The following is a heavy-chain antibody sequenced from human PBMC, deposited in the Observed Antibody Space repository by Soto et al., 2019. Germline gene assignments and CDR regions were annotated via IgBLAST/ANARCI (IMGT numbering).Heavy chain of an antibody. D-gene: IGHD1-1*01. Sequence: QVQLVESGGGVVQPGRSLRLSCAASGLTFSSYAMQWVRQAPGKGLEWVAVISYDGSNKYYADSVKGRFTISRDNSKNTLYLQMNSLRAEDTAVYYCAREYLDKYFQHWGQGTLVTVSS. CDR3: AREYLDKYFQH. CDR2: ISYDGSNK. V-gene: IGHV3-30-3*01. CDR1: GLTFSSYA. J-gene: IGHJ1*01.